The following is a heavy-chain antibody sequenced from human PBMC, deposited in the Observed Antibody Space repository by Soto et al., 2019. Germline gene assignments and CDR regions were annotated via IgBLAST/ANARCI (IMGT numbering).Heavy chain of an antibody. J-gene: IGHJ3*02. Sequence: EASVKVSCKASGYTFTGYYMHWVRQAPGQGLEWMGWINPNSGGTNYAQKFQGWVTMTRDTSISTAYMELSRLRSDDTAVYYCARAPGIAAPKLEPTAGAFDIWGQGTMVTVSS. CDR2: INPNSGGT. CDR1: GYTFTGYY. D-gene: IGHD6-13*01. V-gene: IGHV1-2*04. CDR3: ARAPGIAAPKLEPTAGAFDI.